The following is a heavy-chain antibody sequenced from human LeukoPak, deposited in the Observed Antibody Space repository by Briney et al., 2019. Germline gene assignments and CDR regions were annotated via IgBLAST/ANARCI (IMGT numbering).Heavy chain of an antibody. V-gene: IGHV3-7*01. Sequence: PGGSLRLSCAASGFTFSSYSMSWVRQAPGKGLEWVANIKQDGSEENYVGSVKGRFTIARDNAKNSLYLQMNSLRAEDTAVYYCARGALPHYYMDVWGKGTTVTVSS. J-gene: IGHJ6*03. CDR1: GFTFSSYS. CDR3: ARGALPHYYMDV. CDR2: IKQDGSEE.